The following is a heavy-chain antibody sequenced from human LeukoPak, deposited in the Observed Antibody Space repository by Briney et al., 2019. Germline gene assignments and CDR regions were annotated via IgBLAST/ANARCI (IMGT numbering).Heavy chain of an antibody. CDR1: GFTFTDFG. CDR3: TRDYGDYPYRYFFDY. J-gene: IGHJ4*02. CDR2: INWNGGRI. D-gene: IGHD4-17*01. V-gene: IGHV3-20*04. Sequence: GGSLRLSCAASGFTFTDFGISWIRQGPGKGLEWISSINWNGGRIGYADSVKGRFTVSRDNAKNSLYLQMNSLRAEDTAFYYCTRDYGDYPYRYFFDYWGQGNLVTVSS.